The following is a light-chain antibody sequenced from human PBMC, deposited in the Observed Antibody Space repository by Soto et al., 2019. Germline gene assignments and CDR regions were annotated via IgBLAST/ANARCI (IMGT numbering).Light chain of an antibody. CDR3: QQYNSYST. Sequence: IVLTQSPATLSLSPGERATLSCMASQSVGSSYLAWYQQKPGQAPRLLIYGASSRATGIPDRLSGSGSGTEFTLTISSMQPDDFATYYCQQYNSYSTFGQGTKVDIK. J-gene: IGKJ1*01. V-gene: IGKV3-20*01. CDR2: GAS. CDR1: QSVGSSY.